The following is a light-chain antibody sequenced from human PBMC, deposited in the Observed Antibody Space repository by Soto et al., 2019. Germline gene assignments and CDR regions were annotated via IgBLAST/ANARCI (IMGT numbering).Light chain of an antibody. V-gene: IGKV3-20*01. CDR1: QSVSSSF. CDR3: QQYGSSRLT. J-gene: IGKJ4*01. CDR2: GAS. Sequence: DIVLTDSPVTLSLSPGERATLSCMASQSVSSSFLTWYQQKPGQAPRXXXYGASSRATGIPDRFSGSGSGTDFTLTISRLETEDFAVYYCQQYGSSRLTFGGGTKVDIK.